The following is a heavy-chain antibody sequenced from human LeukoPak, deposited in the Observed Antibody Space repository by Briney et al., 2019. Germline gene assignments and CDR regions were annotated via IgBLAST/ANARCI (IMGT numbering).Heavy chain of an antibody. CDR1: GFTFSTYA. D-gene: IGHD2-8*01. CDR3: ARGDVVLQRNDALDI. CDR2: ISVTSSHI. Sequence: GRSLRLSCAASGFTFSTYAMNWVRQAPGKGLEWVSSISVTSSHIYYAASVKGRFIVSRDNAQKSLNLQMNSLRAEDTALYYCARGDVVLQRNDALDIWGQGTMVSVSS. J-gene: IGHJ3*02. V-gene: IGHV3-21*01.